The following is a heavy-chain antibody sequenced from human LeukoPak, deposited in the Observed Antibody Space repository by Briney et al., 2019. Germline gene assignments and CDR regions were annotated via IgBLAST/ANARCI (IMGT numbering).Heavy chain of an antibody. CDR3: ARGQSVGATTDWFDP. CDR2: ISYDGSNK. D-gene: IGHD1-26*01. V-gene: IGHV3-30*04. CDR1: GSTFSSYA. J-gene: IGHJ5*02. Sequence: GGSLRLSCAASGSTFSSYAMHWVRQAPGKGLEWVAVISYDGSNKYYADSVKGRFTISRDNSKNTLYLQMNSLRAEDTAVYYCARGQSVGATTDWFDPWGQGTLVTVSS.